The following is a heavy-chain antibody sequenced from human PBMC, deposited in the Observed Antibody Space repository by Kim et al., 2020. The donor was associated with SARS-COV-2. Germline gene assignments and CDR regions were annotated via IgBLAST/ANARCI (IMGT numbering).Heavy chain of an antibody. J-gene: IGHJ6*02. V-gene: IGHV5-51*01. Sequence: RYSPSFQGQVTYSADKSISTAYLQWSSLKASDTAMYYCALGRHTYHGMDVWGQGTTVTVSS. CDR3: ALGRHTYHGMDV. D-gene: IGHD2-21*01.